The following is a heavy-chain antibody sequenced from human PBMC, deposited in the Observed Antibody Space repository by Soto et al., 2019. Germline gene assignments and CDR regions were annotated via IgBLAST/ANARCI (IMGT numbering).Heavy chain of an antibody. D-gene: IGHD3-10*01. CDR3: ARDPNYYGSGSPNWFDP. Sequence: PGGSLRLSCAASGFTFSDYYMSWIRQAPGKGLEWVSYISSSGSTIYYADSVKGRFTISRDNAKNSLYLQMNSLRAEDTAVYYCARDPNYYGSGSPNWFDPWGQGTLVTSPQ. CDR2: ISSSGSTI. V-gene: IGHV3-11*01. J-gene: IGHJ5*02. CDR1: GFTFSDYY.